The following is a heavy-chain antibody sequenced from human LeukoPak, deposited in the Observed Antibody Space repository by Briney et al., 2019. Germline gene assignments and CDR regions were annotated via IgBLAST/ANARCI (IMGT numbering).Heavy chain of an antibody. CDR2: IIPILGIA. CDR1: GGTFSSYA. V-gene: IGHV1-69*04. CDR3: ARVDGAVGLGYYGMDV. D-gene: IGHD1-26*01. Sequence: GASAKVSCKASGGTFSSYAISWVRQAPGQGLEWMGRIIPILGIANYAQKFQGRVTITADKSTSTAYMELSSLRSEDTAVYYCARVDGAVGLGYYGMDVWGQGTTVTVSS. J-gene: IGHJ6*02.